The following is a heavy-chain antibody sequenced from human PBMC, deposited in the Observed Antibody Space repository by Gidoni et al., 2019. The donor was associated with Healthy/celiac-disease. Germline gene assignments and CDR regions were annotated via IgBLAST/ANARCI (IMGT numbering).Heavy chain of an antibody. D-gene: IGHD3-3*01. J-gene: IGHJ6*03. CDR1: GYSFTSDW. CDR2: IYPGDSDT. Sequence: EVQLVQSGAEVKKPGESLKISCQGSGYSFTSDWIGWGRQRPGKGLEWMGIIYPGDSDTRYSPSFQGQVTISADKSISTAYLQWSSLKASDTAMYYCARHHYDFWSGYYPSYYYMDVWGKGTTVTVSS. CDR3: ARHHYDFWSGYYPSYYYMDV. V-gene: IGHV5-51*01.